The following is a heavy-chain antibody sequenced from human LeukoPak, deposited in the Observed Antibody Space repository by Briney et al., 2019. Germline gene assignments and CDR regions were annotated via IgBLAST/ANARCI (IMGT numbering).Heavy chain of an antibody. J-gene: IGHJ4*02. CDR3: ARHGTYSSSSQEDY. CDR1: GYTFTNYW. CDR2: IYPGDSDT. Sequence: GESLKISCKGSGYTFTNYWIGWVRQMLGKGLEWMGIIYPGDSDTRYSPSFQGQVTISADKSISTAYLQWSSLKASDTAMYYCARHGTYSSSSQEDYWGQGTLVTVSS. D-gene: IGHD6-6*01. V-gene: IGHV5-51*01.